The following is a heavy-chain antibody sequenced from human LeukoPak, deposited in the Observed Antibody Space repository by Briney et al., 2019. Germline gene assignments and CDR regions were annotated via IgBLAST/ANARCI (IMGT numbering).Heavy chain of an antibody. CDR2: IYYSGST. J-gene: IGHJ6*02. CDR3: ALSNERYYYYGMDV. D-gene: IGHD2/OR15-2a*01. Sequence: TLSLTCTVSGGSISSGGYYWSWIRQHPGKGLEWIGYIYYSGSTYYNPSLKSRVTISVDTSKNQFSLKLSSVTAADTAVYYCALSNERYYYYGMDVWGQGTTVTVSS. V-gene: IGHV4-31*03. CDR1: GGSISSGGYY.